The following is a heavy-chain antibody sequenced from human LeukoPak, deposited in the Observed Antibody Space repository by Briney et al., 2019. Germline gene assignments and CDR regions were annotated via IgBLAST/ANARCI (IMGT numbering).Heavy chain of an antibody. CDR3: ATHPGKENWFDP. CDR1: GYTFTGYY. V-gene: IGHV1-24*01. D-gene: IGHD3-10*01. Sequence: GASVKVSCKASGYTFTGYYMHWVRQAPGKGLEWMGGFDPEDGETIYAQKFQGRVTMTEDTSTDTAYMELSSLRSEDTAVYYCATHPGKENWFDPWGQGTLVTVSS. CDR2: FDPEDGET. J-gene: IGHJ5*02.